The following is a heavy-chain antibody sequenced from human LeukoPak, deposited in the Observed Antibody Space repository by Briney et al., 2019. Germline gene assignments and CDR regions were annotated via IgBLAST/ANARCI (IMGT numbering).Heavy chain of an antibody. V-gene: IGHV3-23*01. J-gene: IGHJ1*01. CDR1: GFTFSTYA. CDR3: AKDLSGSYGAEYFQH. D-gene: IGHD1-26*01. Sequence: GGSLRLSCVASGFTFSTYAMSWVRQAPGKGLEWVSPISGSGGSTYHADSVKGRFTISRDNSKNTLYLQMNSLRAEDTAVYYCAKDLSGSYGAEYFQHWGQGTLVTVSS. CDR2: ISGSGGST.